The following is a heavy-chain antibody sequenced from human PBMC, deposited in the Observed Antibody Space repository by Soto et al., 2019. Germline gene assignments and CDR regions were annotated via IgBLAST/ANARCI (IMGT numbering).Heavy chain of an antibody. CDR1: GFAFSSYG. Sequence: GGSLRLSCVGSGFAFSSYGMHCVRQAPGKGLEWVAVISYDGSNKYYADSVKGRFTTSRDNSKNTLYLQMNSLTAEDTAVYYCAKGYGSGYYRGLTDYFDCWGQGTLVTVSS. CDR3: AKGYGSGYYRGLTDYFDC. V-gene: IGHV3-30*18. D-gene: IGHD3-22*01. J-gene: IGHJ4*02. CDR2: ISYDGSNK.